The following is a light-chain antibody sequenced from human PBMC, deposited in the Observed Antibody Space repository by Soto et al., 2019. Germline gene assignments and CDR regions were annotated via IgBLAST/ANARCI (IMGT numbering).Light chain of an antibody. CDR2: AAS. CDR1: QGISRS. J-gene: IGKJ5*01. Sequence: DIQMTQSPSSVSASVGDRVTISCQASQGISRSLAWYQQKPGKAPKLLIYAASSLQSGVPSRFSGSGFGTDFTLTIRSLQPEDSAIYYCKQADTFPITFGQGTRLEIK. V-gene: IGKV1D-12*01. CDR3: KQADTFPIT.